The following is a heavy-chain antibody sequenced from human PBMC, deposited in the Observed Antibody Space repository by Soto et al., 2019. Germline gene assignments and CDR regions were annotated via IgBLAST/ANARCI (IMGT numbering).Heavy chain of an antibody. Sequence: LSLTCTVSGGSISSGGYYWSWIRQHPGKGLEWIGYIYYSGSTYYNPSLKSRVTISVDTSKNQFSLKLSSVTAADTAVYYCARGTYYYDSSGYFDYWGQGTLVTVSS. CDR1: GGSISSGGYY. J-gene: IGHJ4*02. V-gene: IGHV4-31*03. CDR2: IYYSGST. CDR3: ARGTYYYDSSGYFDY. D-gene: IGHD3-22*01.